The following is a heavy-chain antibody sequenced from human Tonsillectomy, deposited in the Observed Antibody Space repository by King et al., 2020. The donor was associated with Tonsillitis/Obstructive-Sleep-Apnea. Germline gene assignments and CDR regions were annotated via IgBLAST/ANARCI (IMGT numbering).Heavy chain of an antibody. CDR1: GGTFSSDA. CDR2: IIPIFDTA. D-gene: IGHD2-2*01. Sequence: QLVQSGAEVKKPGSSVKVSCKASGGTFSSDAITWVRQAPGQGLGWMGGIIPIFDTANYAQKFQGRVTITADESTSTAYMELSSLRSEDTAVYYCARGAKGYCSSTSCYQPLDYWGQGTLVSVSS. V-gene: IGHV1-69*12. CDR3: ARGAKGYCSSTSCYQPLDY. J-gene: IGHJ4*02.